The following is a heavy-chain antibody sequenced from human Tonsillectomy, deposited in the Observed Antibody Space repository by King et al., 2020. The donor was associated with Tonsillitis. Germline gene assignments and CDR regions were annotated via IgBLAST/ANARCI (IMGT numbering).Heavy chain of an antibody. CDR1: GFTFSSYS. V-gene: IGHV3-21*01. CDR2: ISSTSSHI. Sequence: VQLVESGGGLVKPGGSLRLSCVASGFTFSSYSMNWVRQAPGKGLEWVSSISSTSSHIYYADSVKGRFTISRDNARNSLYLQMNSLRAEDTAVYYCARFWGAATGGDCWGQGTLVTVSS. CDR3: ARFWGAATGGDC. D-gene: IGHD7-27*01. J-gene: IGHJ4*02.